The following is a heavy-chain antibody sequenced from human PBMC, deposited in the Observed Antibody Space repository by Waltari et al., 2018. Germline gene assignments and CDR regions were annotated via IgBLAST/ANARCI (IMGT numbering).Heavy chain of an antibody. V-gene: IGHV2-26*01. Sequence: QVTLKESGPVLVKPTETLTLTCTVSGFSLSDTKMGVSWIRQSPGEAPEWLADIFSNDEKAFRTSLNTRLTISKDTSKSQVVLGLTNMDPVDTGKYFCARIRHYYGSGSFYDVWGQGIMVTVSS. CDR1: GFSLSDTKMG. CDR3: ARIRHYYGSGSFYDV. D-gene: IGHD3-10*01. CDR2: IFSNDEK. J-gene: IGHJ4*02.